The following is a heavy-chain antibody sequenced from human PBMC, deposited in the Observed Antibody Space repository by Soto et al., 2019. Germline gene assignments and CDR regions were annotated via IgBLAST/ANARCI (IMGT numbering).Heavy chain of an antibody. D-gene: IGHD3-10*01. J-gene: IGHJ6*02. CDR2: IYYSGST. V-gene: IGHV4-39*01. CDR1: GGSISSSSYY. CDR3: ARVYGSGSYPGYYYYYYGMDV. Sequence: QLQLQESGPGLVKPSETLSLTCTVSGGSISSSSYYWGWIRQPPGKGLEWIGSIYYSGSTYYNPSLKSRVTISVDTSKNQFSLKLSSVTAADTAVYYCARVYGSGSYPGYYYYYYGMDVWGQGTTVTVSS.